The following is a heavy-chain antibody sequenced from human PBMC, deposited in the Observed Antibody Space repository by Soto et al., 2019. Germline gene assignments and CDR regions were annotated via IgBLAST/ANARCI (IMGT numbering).Heavy chain of an antibody. Sequence: EVQLLESGGGLVQPGGSLRLSCAASGFTFSSYAMSWVRQAPGKGLEWVSAISGSGGSTYYADSLKGQFTISRDNSKNTLVMQMNSLRAEVTAVYYGAKDVRGYFYEEHWVQDTLVTVSS. CDR3: AKDVRGYFYEEH. CDR1: GFTFSSYA. CDR2: ISGSGGST. J-gene: IGHJ1*01. V-gene: IGHV3-23*01. D-gene: IGHD1-26*01.